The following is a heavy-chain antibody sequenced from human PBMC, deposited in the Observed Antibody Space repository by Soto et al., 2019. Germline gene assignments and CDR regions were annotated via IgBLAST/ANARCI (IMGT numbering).Heavy chain of an antibody. D-gene: IGHD2-2*01. CDR1: GVTVSNAW. V-gene: IGHV3-15*07. Sequence: GWSLRISCASSGVTVSNAWMDWVCKAPGKGLEWVGRIKSKTDGGTTDYAAPVKGRFTISRDDSKNTLYLQMNSLKTEDTAVYYCTTDSVTAAAIILIPDYYGMDVWGQGTTVTVSS. J-gene: IGHJ6*02. CDR3: TTDSVTAAAIILIPDYYGMDV. CDR2: IKSKTDGGTT.